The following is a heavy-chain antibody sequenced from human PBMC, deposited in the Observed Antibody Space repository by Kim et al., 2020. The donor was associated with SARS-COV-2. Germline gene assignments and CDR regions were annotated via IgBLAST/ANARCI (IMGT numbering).Heavy chain of an antibody. J-gene: IGHJ4*02. CDR2: IWYDGSNK. Sequence: GGSLRLSCAASGFTFSSYGMHWVRQAPGKGLEWVAVIWYDGSNKYYADSVKGRFTISRDNSKNTLYLQMNSLRAEDTAVYYCAIDMGFGGNSGSAYWGQGTLVTVSS. V-gene: IGHV3-33*01. D-gene: IGHD3-10*01. CDR3: AIDMGFGGNSGSAY. CDR1: GFTFSSYG.